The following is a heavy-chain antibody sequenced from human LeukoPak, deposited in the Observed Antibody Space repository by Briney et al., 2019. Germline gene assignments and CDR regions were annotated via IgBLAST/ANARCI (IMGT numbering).Heavy chain of an antibody. V-gene: IGHV4-39*01. D-gene: IGHD6-19*01. CDR2: IPYSGNA. CDR3: ARYPYSGISGWQAFDY. CDR1: GGSISSSSYY. Sequence: SETLSLTSTVSGGSISSSSYYWGWIRQPPGQGLEWIGTIPYSGNAYYSPSLKSRVTISVDTSKNQFSLKVSSVTAADTAVYYCARYPYSGISGWQAFDYWGQGTLVTVSS. J-gene: IGHJ4*02.